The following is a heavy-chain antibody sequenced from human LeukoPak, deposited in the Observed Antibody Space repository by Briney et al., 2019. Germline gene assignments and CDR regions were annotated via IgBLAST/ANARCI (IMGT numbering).Heavy chain of an antibody. Sequence: GASVKVPCKASGYSFSYFGINWVRQAPGQGLEWMGWISGYNGNTNYAQKSEGRLTLTTDTATSTVYMELRNLRSDDTAVYYCARGLDAAAGLANFDYWGQGTLVTVSS. CDR1: GYSFSYFG. V-gene: IGHV1-18*01. CDR2: ISGYNGNT. J-gene: IGHJ4*02. D-gene: IGHD6-25*01. CDR3: ARGLDAAAGLANFDY.